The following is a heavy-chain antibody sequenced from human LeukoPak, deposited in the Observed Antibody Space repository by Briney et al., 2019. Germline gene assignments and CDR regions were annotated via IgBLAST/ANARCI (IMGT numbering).Heavy chain of an antibody. D-gene: IGHD1-26*01. CDR3: ARDPYSGSYSGYYYYYMDV. J-gene: IGHJ6*03. CDR1: AFTFSNYN. V-gene: IGHV3-21*01. CDR2: ITSSGSYI. Sequence: GGSLRLSCAASAFTFSNYNMNWVRQAPGKGLEWVSSITSSGSYIYYADSVKGRFTISRDNAKNSLYLQLNSLRAEDTAVYYCARDPYSGSYSGYYYYYMDVWGKGTTVTISS.